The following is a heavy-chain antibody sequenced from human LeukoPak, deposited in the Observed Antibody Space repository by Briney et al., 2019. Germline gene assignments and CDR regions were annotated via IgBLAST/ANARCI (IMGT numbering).Heavy chain of an antibody. V-gene: IGHV4-61*02. CDR2: IYTSGST. CDR3: ARAGKIFGVVYNWFDP. D-gene: IGHD3-3*01. Sequence: SQTLSLTCTVSGGSISSGSYYWSWIRQPAGKGLEWIGRIYTSGSTNYNPSLKSRVTISVDTSKNQFSLKLSSVTAADTAVYYCARAGKIFGVVYNWFDPWGQGTLVTVSS. J-gene: IGHJ5*02. CDR1: GGSISSGSYY.